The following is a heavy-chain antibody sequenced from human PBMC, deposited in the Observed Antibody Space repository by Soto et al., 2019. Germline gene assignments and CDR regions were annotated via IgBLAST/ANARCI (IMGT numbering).Heavy chain of an antibody. CDR3: AHRVLRTVFGLVTTTAIYFDF. CDR1: GFSLTTSGVG. J-gene: IGHJ4*02. Sequence: QITLNESGPTQVKPRQTLTLTCTFSGFSLTTSGVGVGWIRQSPGKAPEWLALIYWEDDKRYSPSLKSRLTRTKDTSKNQVVLTMADLDPADTATYYCAHRVLRTVFGLVTTTAIYFDFWGQGTPVAVSS. D-gene: IGHD3-3*01. CDR2: IYWEDDK. V-gene: IGHV2-5*02.